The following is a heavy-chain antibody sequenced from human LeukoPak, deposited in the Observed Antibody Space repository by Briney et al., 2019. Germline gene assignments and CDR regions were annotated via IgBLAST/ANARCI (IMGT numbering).Heavy chain of an antibody. V-gene: IGHV3-33*01. D-gene: IGHD4-17*01. CDR3: ARDRLTTVTTFHFDY. Sequence: PGRSLRLSCAASGFTFSTYAMHRVRQAPGKGLEWVAVIWSDSTNKYYADAVRGRFTISRDNSKNTLYLQMSSLRAEDTAMYYCARDRLTTVTTFHFDYWGQGTLVTVSS. J-gene: IGHJ4*02. CDR1: GFTFSTYA. CDR2: IWSDSTNK.